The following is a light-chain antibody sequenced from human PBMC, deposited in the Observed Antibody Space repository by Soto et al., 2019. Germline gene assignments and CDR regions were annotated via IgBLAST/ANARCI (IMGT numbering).Light chain of an antibody. J-gene: IGKJ3*01. V-gene: IGKV3-20*01. Sequence: EIVLTQSPGTPSLSPGERATLSCRASQTISSSYFAWYQQKPGQAPRLLISGASSRATGIPDRFSGSGSGTDFTLTISRLEPEDFAVYFCQQYGSSPPITFGPGTKVDIK. CDR2: GAS. CDR1: QTISSSY. CDR3: QQYGSSPPIT.